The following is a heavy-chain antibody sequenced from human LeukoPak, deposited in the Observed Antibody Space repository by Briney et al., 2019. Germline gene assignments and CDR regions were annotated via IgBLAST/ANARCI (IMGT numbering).Heavy chain of an antibody. Sequence: SETLSLTYAVYGGSFSGYYWSWIRQPPGKGLEWIGEINHSGSTNYNPSLKSRVTISVDTSKNQFSLKLSSVTAADTAVYYCARRRGPSRGFDYWGQGTLVTVSS. D-gene: IGHD2-2*01. CDR3: ARRRGPSRGFDY. CDR1: GGSFSGYY. CDR2: INHSGST. J-gene: IGHJ4*02. V-gene: IGHV4-34*01.